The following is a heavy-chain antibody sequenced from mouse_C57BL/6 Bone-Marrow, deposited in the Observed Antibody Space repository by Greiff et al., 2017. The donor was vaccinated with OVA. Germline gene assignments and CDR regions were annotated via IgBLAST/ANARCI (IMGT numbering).Heavy chain of an antibody. CDR2: IDPSDSYT. CDR1: GYTFTSYW. J-gene: IGHJ3*01. D-gene: IGHD3-2*02. V-gene: IGHV1-59*01. Sequence: QVQLQQPGAELVRPGTSVKLSCKASGYTFTSYWMHWVKQRPGQGLEWIGVIDPSDSYTNYNQKFKGKATLTVDTSSSTAYMQLSSLTSEDSAVYCCARGIDSAGFAYWGQGTLVTVSA. CDR3: ARGIDSAGFAY.